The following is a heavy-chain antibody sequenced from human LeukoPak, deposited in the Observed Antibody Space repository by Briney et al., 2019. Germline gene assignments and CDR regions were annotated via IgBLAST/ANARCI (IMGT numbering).Heavy chain of an antibody. J-gene: IGHJ4*02. D-gene: IGHD2-2*01. CDR2: IKQDGSEK. CDR1: GFTFSSYW. CDR3: ARHGEIVEVVAATD. V-gene: IGHV3-7*01. Sequence: GGSLRLSCAASGFTFSSYWMSWVRQAPGKGLEWVANIKQDGSEKYYVDSVKGRFTIPRDNSKDSLYLQMNSLRAEDTAIYYCARHGEIVEVVAATDWGQGTLVTVSS.